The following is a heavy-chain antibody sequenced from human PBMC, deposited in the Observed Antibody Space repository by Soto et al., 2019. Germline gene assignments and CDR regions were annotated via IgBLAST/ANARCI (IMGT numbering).Heavy chain of an antibody. CDR2: IYYSGST. J-gene: IGHJ5*02. CDR1: GGSISSSSYY. CDR3: ARSVRITIFGVVTIFDP. D-gene: IGHD3-3*01. V-gene: IGHV4-39*01. Sequence: SETLSLTCTVSGGSISSSSYYWGWIRQPPGKGLEWIGSIYYSGSTYYNPSLKSRVTISVDTSKNQFSLKLSSVTAADTAVYYCARSVRITIFGVVTIFDPWGQGTLVTVSS.